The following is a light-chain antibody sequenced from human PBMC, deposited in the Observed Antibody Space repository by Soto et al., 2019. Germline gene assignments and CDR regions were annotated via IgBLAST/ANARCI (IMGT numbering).Light chain of an antibody. CDR3: QQYDNLPYT. J-gene: IGKJ2*01. CDR1: QDISNY. V-gene: IGKV1-33*01. CDR2: DAS. Sequence: DIQMTQSPSSLSASVGDRVTITCQASQDISNYLNWYQQKPGKAPKLLIYDASNLETGVPSRFSGSGSGTDFTFTISSPQPEDIATYYCQQYDNLPYTFGQGTKLAIK.